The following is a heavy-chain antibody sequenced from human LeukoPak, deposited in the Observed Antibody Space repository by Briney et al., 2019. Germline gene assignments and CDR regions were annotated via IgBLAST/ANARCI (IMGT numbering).Heavy chain of an antibody. Sequence: SETLSLTCTVSGASICSFYWSWIRQPAGKGLEWIGRVHSSGSTNYIPSIKSRVTMSVDTYKNQFSLKLNTVTAADTAMYYCAREAVDYGSGSHDYWGQGILVSVSS. CDR2: VHSSGST. V-gene: IGHV4-4*07. CDR1: GASICSFY. CDR3: AREAVDYGSGSHDY. J-gene: IGHJ4*02. D-gene: IGHD3-10*01.